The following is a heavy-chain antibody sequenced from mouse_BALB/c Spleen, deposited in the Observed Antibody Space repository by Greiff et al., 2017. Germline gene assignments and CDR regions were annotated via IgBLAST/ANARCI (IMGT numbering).Heavy chain of an antibody. CDR1: GYSITSDYA. V-gene: IGHV3-2*02. D-gene: IGHD3-2*01. Sequence: VQLKESGPGLVKPSQSLSLTCTVTGYSITSDYAWNWIRQFPGNKLEWMGYISYSGSTSYNPSLKSRISITRDTSKNQFFLQLNSVTTEDTATYYCARPDSSGYWFAYWGQGTLVTVSA. CDR2: ISYSGST. J-gene: IGHJ3*01. CDR3: ARPDSSGYWFAY.